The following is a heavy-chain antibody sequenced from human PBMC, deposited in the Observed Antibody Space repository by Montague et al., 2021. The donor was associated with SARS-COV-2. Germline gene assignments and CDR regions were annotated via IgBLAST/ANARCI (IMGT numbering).Heavy chain of an antibody. CDR1: GGPISRNY. CDR2: IYYSGTT. CDR3: ARMRFFDWPPPYYMDV. J-gene: IGHJ6*03. Sequence: SETLSLTCTVSGGPISRNYWNWIRQPPGKGLEWIGYIYYSGTTNCNPSLKSRVTISVGTSKNQVSLKLSSVTAADTAVYYCARMRFFDWPPPYYMDVWGKGTTVTVSS. V-gene: IGHV4-59*12. D-gene: IGHD3-9*01.